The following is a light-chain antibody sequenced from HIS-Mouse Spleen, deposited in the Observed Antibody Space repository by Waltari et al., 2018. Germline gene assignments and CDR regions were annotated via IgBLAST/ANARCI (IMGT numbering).Light chain of an antibody. CDR2: DDS. Sequence: FVLTQPPPVPVAPGKTARITCWGNNIGSKSVRWYQQKPGQAPVLVVYDDSDRTSGIPERFSGSNSGNTATLTISRVEAGDEADYYCQVWDSSSDHVVFGGGTKLTVL. V-gene: IGLV3-21*03. CDR1: NIGSKS. J-gene: IGLJ2*01. CDR3: QVWDSSSDHVV.